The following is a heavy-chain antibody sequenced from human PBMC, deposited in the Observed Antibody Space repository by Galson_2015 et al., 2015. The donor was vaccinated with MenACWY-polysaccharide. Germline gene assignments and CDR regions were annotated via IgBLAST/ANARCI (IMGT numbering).Heavy chain of an antibody. D-gene: IGHD3-16*01. J-gene: IGHJ5*02. Sequence: TLSLTCTVSGDSITSGGYFWSWIRQHPGKGLEWIASISYDGGTYYNPSLKSRVTISVDTPNNQFSLKLNSVTAADTAVYYCGRGGRAVSNRNWFDPWGQGTLVTVSS. V-gene: IGHV4-31*03. CDR1: GDSITSGGYF. CDR2: ISYDGGT. CDR3: GRGGRAVSNRNWFDP.